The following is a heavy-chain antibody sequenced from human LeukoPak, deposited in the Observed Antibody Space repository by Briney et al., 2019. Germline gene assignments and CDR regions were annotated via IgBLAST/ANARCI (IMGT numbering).Heavy chain of an antibody. Sequence: PGGSLRLSCAASGFTFSSYSMNWVRQAPGKGREWVSSISSSSSYIYYADSVKGRFTISRDNSKNTLYLQMNSLRAEDTAVYYCARGLSSSWYGGPLYYYYGMDVWGQGTTVTVSS. J-gene: IGHJ6*02. CDR1: GFTFSSYS. V-gene: IGHV3-21*04. D-gene: IGHD6-13*01. CDR3: ARGLSSSWYGGPLYYYYGMDV. CDR2: ISSSSSYI.